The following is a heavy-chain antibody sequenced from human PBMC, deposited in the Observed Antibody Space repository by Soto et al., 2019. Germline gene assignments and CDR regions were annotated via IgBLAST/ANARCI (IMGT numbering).Heavy chain of an antibody. Sequence: RHSWGAAGCTCSSYDMGWVRKEPGKGLEWVSAISNRDGRTYYADSVKGRFTISRDNSKNTLYLQMNSLGAEDTAVYYCAKDATRTSGWYYFDYWGQGTLVPVSS. CDR3: AKDATRTSGWYYFDY. CDR1: GCTCSSYD. J-gene: IGHJ4*02. CDR2: ISNRDGRT. D-gene: IGHD6-19*01. V-gene: IGHV3-23*01.